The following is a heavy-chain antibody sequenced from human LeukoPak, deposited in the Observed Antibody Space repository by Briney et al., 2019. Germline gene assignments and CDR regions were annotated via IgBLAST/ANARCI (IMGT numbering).Heavy chain of an antibody. J-gene: IGHJ5*02. CDR1: GFTFSSYS. V-gene: IGHV3-48*01. D-gene: IGHD3-3*01. CDR3: ARDQSLGYYDFWSGYYSGNWFDP. CDR2: ISSSSSTI. Sequence: PGGSLRLSXAASGFTFSSYSMNWVRQAPGKGLEWVSYISSSSSTIYYADSVKGRFTISRDNAKNSLYLQMNSLRAEDTAVYYCARDQSLGYYDFWSGYYSGNWFDPWGQGTLVTVSS.